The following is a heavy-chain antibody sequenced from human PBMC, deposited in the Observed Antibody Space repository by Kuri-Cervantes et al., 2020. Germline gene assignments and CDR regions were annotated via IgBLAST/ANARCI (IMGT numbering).Heavy chain of an antibody. D-gene: IGHD5/OR15-5a*01. CDR3: ARDLGVYGGYSVSDRALSY. CDR1: GGSVSSGSYY. V-gene: IGHV4-61*01. Sequence: ESLKISCTVSGGSVSSGSYYWSWIQQPPGKGLEWIGYIYYSGSTNYNPSLKSRVTISVDTSKNQFSLKLSSVTAADTAVYYCARDLGVYGGYSVSDRALSYWGQGTLVTVSS. CDR2: IYYSGST. J-gene: IGHJ4*02.